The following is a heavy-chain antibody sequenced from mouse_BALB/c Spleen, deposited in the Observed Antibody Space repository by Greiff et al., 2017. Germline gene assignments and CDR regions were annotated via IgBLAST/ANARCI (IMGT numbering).Heavy chain of an antibody. V-gene: IGHV1-69*02. CDR3: TRRGYGRSYYAMDY. CDR2: IYPSDSYT. J-gene: IGHJ4*01. Sequence: VQLQQPGAELVRPGASVKLSCKASGYTFTSYWINWVKQRPGQGLEWIGNIYPSDSYTNYNQKFKDKATLTVDKSSSTAYMQLSSPTSEDSAVYYCTRRGYGRSYYAMDYWGQGTSVTVSS. D-gene: IGHD1-1*01. CDR1: GYTFTSYW.